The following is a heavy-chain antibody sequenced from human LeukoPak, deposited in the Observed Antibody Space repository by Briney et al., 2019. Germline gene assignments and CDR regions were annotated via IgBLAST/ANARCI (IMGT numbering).Heavy chain of an antibody. CDR3: ARQAQQLVSFHF. Sequence: SETLSLTCTVSGGSISSYYWSWIRRPPGKGLEWIGYIYYSGSTNYNPSLKSRVTISVDTSKNQFSLKMSSVTAADTAVYYCARQAQQLVSFHFWGHGTLVTVSS. CDR2: IYYSGST. V-gene: IGHV4-59*08. D-gene: IGHD6-13*01. CDR1: GGSISSYY. J-gene: IGHJ4*01.